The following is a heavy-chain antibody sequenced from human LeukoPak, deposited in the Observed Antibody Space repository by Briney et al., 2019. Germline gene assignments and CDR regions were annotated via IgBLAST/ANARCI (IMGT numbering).Heavy chain of an antibody. CDR2: IYSGGST. CDR3: ARVDCSSTSCPYYYGMDV. V-gene: IGHV3-53*01. Sequence: GGSLRLSCAASGFTVSSNYMSWVRQAPGKGLEWVSVIYSGGSTYYADSVKGRFTISRDNSKNTLYLQMNSLRAEDTAVYYCARVDCSSTSCPYYYGMDVRGKGTTVTVSS. J-gene: IGHJ6*04. CDR1: GFTVSSNY. D-gene: IGHD2-2*01.